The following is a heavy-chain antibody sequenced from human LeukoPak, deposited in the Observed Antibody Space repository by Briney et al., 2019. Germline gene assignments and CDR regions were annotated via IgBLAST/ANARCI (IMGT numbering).Heavy chain of an antibody. Sequence: SETLSLTCTVSGGSISSYYWSWIRQPPGKGLEWIGYIYYSGSTNYNPSLKSRVTISVDTSKNQFSLKLSSVTAADTAVYYCARRGSYFSNDAFDIWGQGTMVTVSS. J-gene: IGHJ3*02. CDR2: IYYSGST. D-gene: IGHD1-26*01. CDR3: ARRGSYFSNDAFDI. CDR1: GGSISSYY. V-gene: IGHV4-59*08.